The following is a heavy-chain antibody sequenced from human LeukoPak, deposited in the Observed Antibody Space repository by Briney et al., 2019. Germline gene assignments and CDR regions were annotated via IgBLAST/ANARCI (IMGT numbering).Heavy chain of an antibody. CDR1: GGYISSSNW. Sequence: SGTLSLTCAVSGGYISSSNWWRWVRQPPGKGLEWVGEIYHSGSTNYNSSLKSRVTISVDKSKNQFSLKLSSVTAADTAVYYCARDMVGATHGSGYWGQGTLVTVSS. J-gene: IGHJ4*02. CDR2: IYHSGST. V-gene: IGHV4-4*02. CDR3: ARDMVGATHGSGY. D-gene: IGHD1-26*01.